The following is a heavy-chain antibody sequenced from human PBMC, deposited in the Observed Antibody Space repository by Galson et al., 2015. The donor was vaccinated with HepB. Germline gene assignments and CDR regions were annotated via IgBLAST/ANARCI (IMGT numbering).Heavy chain of an antibody. CDR1: GFTVSSNY. CDR2: VYSGGST. CDR3: ATLKGRLRWSKDGAGYFDY. Sequence: SLRLSCAASGFTVSSNYMSWVRQAPGKGLEWVSVVYSGGSTYYADSVKGRFTISRDNSKNTLYLQMNSLRAEDTAVYYCATLKGRLRWSKDGAGYFDYWGQGTLVTVSS. D-gene: IGHD4-23*01. V-gene: IGHV3-53*05. J-gene: IGHJ4*02.